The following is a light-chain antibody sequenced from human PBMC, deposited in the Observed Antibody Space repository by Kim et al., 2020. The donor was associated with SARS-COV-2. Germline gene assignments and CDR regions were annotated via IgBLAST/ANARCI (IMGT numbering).Light chain of an antibody. CDR3: ATWDDSLRGV. V-gene: IGLV1-47*01. J-gene: IGLJ3*02. Sequence: PGQCVTISSAGSSSNIGSKYVYWYQQRPGTAPKLLIYMYNQRPSGVPDRFSGSKSGTSASLAISGLRSEDEADYYCATWDDSLRGVFGGGTKLTVL. CDR2: MYN. CDR1: SSNIGSKY.